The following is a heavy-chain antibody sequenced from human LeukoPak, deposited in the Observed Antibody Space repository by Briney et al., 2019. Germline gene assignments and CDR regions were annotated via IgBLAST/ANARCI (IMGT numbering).Heavy chain of an antibody. Sequence: SETLSLTCTVSGGSISSSSYYWGWIRQPPGKGLEWIGSIYYSGSTYYNPSLKSRVTISVDTSKNQFSLKLSSVTAADTAVYYCARGPGYSSGWYAKDYYYMDVWGKGTTVTVSS. CDR3: ARGPGYSSGWYAKDYYYMDV. CDR1: GGSISSSSYY. CDR2: IYYSGST. J-gene: IGHJ6*03. V-gene: IGHV4-39*07. D-gene: IGHD6-19*01.